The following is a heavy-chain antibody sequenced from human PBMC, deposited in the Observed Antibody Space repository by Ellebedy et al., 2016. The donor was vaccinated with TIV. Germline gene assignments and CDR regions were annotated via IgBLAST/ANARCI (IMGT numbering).Heavy chain of an antibody. V-gene: IGHV1-2*02. CDR2: INPNSGGT. D-gene: IGHD4-17*01. CDR3: ARDRELGMTTVTYGMDV. Sequence: ASVKVSXKASGYTFTGYYMHWVRQAPGQGLEWMGWINPNSGGTNYAQKLQGRVTMTTDTSTSTAYMELRSLRSDDTAVYYCARDRELGMTTVTYGMDVWGQGTTVTVSS. J-gene: IGHJ6*02. CDR1: GYTFTGYY.